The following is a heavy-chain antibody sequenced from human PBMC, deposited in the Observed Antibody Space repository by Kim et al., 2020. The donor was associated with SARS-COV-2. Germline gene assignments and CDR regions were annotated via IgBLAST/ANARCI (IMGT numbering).Heavy chain of an antibody. Sequence: SETLSLTCTVSGGSISSYYWSWIRQPPGKGLEWIGYIYYSGSTNYNPSLKSRVTISVDTSKNQFSLKLSSVTAADTAVYYCARGRDDILTVYCPECPYFDYWGQGTLVTVSS. CDR3: ARGRDDILTVYCPECPYFDY. CDR1: GGSISSYY. J-gene: IGHJ4*02. D-gene: IGHD3-9*01. CDR2: IYYSGST. V-gene: IGHV4-59*13.